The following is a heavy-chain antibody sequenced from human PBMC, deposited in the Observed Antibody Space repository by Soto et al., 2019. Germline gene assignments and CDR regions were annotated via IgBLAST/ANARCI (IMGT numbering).Heavy chain of an antibody. CDR2: IHYSGTP. D-gene: IGHD6-13*01. J-gene: IGHJ4*02. CDR3: AAGEASSRNLAPYYLDF. CDR1: GGSMRNYF. V-gene: IGHV4-59*01. Sequence: PSETLSLTCTVSGGSMRNYFWTWLRQPPGKLLERIVHIHYSGTPSFFPPYNPSFRSRVTISEDTSKSQFSLKLLSVTTADTAVYFCAAGEASSRNLAPYYLDFWGQGTLVTVSS.